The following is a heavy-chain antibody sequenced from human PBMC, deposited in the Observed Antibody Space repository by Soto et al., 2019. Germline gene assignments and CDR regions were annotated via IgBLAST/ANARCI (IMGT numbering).Heavy chain of an antibody. CDR1: GFTFSNYA. Sequence: EVQLVESGGGLVQPGGSLRLSCAASGFTFSNYAMHWVHQAPGKGLEYVSEININGDTTSYANSVKGRFSVSRDNSKSTLYLQMGSLGAEDTAVYYCARGRWATFDYWGQGTLVTVSS. D-gene: IGHD1-26*01. J-gene: IGHJ4*02. CDR3: ARGRWATFDY. V-gene: IGHV3-64*01. CDR2: ININGDTT.